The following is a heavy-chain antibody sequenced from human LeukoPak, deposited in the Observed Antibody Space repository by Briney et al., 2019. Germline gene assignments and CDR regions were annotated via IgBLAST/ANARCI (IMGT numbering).Heavy chain of an antibody. CDR1: GGSISSSSYY. CDR3: ARSYGDPLFDY. CDR2: IYYSGST. J-gene: IGHJ4*02. D-gene: IGHD4-17*01. V-gene: IGHV4-39*01. Sequence: SETLSLTCTVSGGSISSSSYYWGWIRQPRGKGLEWIGSIYYSGSTYYNPSLKSRVTISVDTSKNQFSLKLSSVTAADTAVYYCARSYGDPLFDYWGQGTLVTVSS.